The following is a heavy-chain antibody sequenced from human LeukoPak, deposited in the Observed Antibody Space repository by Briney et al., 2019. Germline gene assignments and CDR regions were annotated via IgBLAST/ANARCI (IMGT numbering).Heavy chain of an antibody. J-gene: IGHJ6*02. CDR1: GGSIKSSTYY. D-gene: IGHD2-21*02. Sequence: SETLSLTCSVSGGSIKSSTYYWVWIRQAPGKGLEWIGNIYYSGSIYYNPSLNSRVTISVDTSKNQFSLKLSSVTAADTAIYYCARDVRGCGGDFDDCEYYYNGMDVWGQGTTVTVSS. CDR3: ARDVRGCGGDFDDCEYYYNGMDV. CDR2: IYYSGSI. V-gene: IGHV4-39*07.